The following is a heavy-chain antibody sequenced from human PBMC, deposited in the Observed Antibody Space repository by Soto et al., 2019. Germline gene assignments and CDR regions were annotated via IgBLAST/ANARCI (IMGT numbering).Heavy chain of an antibody. CDR2: IYSGGST. CDR3: ARGPGGFGDVSLDY. J-gene: IGHJ4*02. V-gene: IGHV4-4*07. D-gene: IGHD3-10*01. CDR1: GGSISQYY. Sequence: QVQLQESGPGLVKPSETLSLSCGVSGGSISQYYWGWIRQPAGKGLEWIGRIYSGGSTNYNPSLESLVTMSVDTSKIKFFLKLSYVTAADTAVYYCARGPGGFGDVSLDYWGQGTLVTVSS.